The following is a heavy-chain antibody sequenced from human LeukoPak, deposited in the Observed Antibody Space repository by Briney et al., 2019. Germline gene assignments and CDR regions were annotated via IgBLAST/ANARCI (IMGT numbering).Heavy chain of an antibody. Sequence: SETLSLTCTVSGGSISSGGYYWSWIRQPPGKGLEWIGYIYHSGSTYYNPSLKSRVTISVDGSKNQFSLKLSSVTAADTAVYYCARGIVVVPGHYYFDYWGQGTLVTVSS. D-gene: IGHD2-2*01. CDR3: ARGIVVVPGHYYFDY. V-gene: IGHV4-30-2*01. CDR2: IYHSGST. J-gene: IGHJ4*02. CDR1: GGSISSGGYY.